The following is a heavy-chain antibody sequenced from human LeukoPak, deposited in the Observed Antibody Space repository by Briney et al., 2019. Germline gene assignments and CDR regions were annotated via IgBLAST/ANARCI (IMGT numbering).Heavy chain of an antibody. CDR3: ARHPSSYSSFDY. V-gene: IGHV4-39*01. J-gene: IGHJ4*02. Sequence: SETLSLTCTVSGGSISSSSGYWGWIRQPPGKGLEWIGSIYYSGSTYYNPSLKSRVTISVDTSTNQFFLKLSSVTAADTAVYFCARHPSSYSSFDYWGQGTLVTLSS. CDR2: IYYSGST. D-gene: IGHD2-21*01. CDR1: GGSISSSSGY.